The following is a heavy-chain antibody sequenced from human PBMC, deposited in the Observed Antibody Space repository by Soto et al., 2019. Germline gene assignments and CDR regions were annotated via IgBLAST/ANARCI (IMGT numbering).Heavy chain of an antibody. CDR3: ARRVDYYGSGSYDY. D-gene: IGHD3-10*01. J-gene: IGHJ4*02. CDR2: IYHSGST. CDR1: GGSISSSNW. V-gene: IGHV4-4*02. Sequence: SETLSLTCAVSGGSISSSNWWSWVRQPPGKGLEWIGEIYHSGSTNYNPSLKSRVTISVDKSKNQFSLKLSSVTAADTAVYYCARRVDYYGSGSYDYWGQGTLVTVSS.